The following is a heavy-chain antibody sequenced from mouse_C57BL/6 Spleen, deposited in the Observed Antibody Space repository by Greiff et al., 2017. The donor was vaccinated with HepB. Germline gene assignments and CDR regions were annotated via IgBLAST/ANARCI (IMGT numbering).Heavy chain of an antibody. CDR3: ARMEGLYYYAMDY. V-gene: IGHV1-52*01. CDR2: IDPSDSET. J-gene: IGHJ4*01. Sequence: QVQLQQPGAELVRPGSSVKLSCKASGYTFTSYWMHWVKQRPIQGLEWIGNIDPSDSETHYNQKFKDKATLTVDKSSSTAYMQLSSLTSEDSAVYYCARMEGLYYYAMDYWGQGTSVTVSS. CDR1: GYTFTSYW. D-gene: IGHD6-5*01.